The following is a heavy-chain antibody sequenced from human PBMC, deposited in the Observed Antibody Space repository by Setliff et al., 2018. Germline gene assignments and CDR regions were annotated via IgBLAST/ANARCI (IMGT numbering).Heavy chain of an antibody. CDR2: INGGGTAT. CDR3: AKYTRVVTTTCFDY. D-gene: IGHD2-15*01. J-gene: IGHJ4*02. Sequence: GGSLRLSCAASGFTFSSPSMTWVRQAPGKGLEWVSAINGGGTATYYADSVKGRFTISRDNSKNTLYLQMNSLRAEDTAVYYCAKYTRVVTTTCFDYWGQGTLVTVSS. CDR1: GFTFSSPS. V-gene: IGHV3-23*01.